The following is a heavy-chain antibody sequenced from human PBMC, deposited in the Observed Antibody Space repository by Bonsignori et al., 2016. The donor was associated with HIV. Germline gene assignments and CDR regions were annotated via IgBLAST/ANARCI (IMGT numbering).Heavy chain of an antibody. CDR3: ARDQSGTYYDAFDI. J-gene: IGHJ3*02. V-gene: IGHV3-48*02. Sequence: GGSLRLSCVVSGFTFSSYSMNWVRQGSREGAGSGVSYISSSSGVTEYADSVKGRFTISRDNVNNSLFLQMNNLKDDDTAVYYCARDQSGTYYDAFDIWGQGTMVTVSS. D-gene: IGHD3-10*01. CDR1: GFTFSSYS. CDR2: ISSSSGVT.